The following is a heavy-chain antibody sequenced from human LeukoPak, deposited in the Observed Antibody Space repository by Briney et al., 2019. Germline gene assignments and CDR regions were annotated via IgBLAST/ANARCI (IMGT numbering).Heavy chain of an antibody. CDR3: ARYYYDSSGLYNWFDP. CDR2: IYSGGST. V-gene: IGHV3-53*01. Sequence: GGSLRLSCAASGFTVSSNYMSWVRQAPGKGLEWVSVIYSGGSTYYADSVKGRFTISRDNSKNTLYLQMNSLRAEDTAVYYCARYYYDSSGLYNWFDPWGQGTLVTVSP. D-gene: IGHD3-22*01. J-gene: IGHJ5*02. CDR1: GFTVSSNY.